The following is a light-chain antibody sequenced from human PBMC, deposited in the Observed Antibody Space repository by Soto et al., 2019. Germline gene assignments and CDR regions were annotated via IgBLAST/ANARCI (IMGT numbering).Light chain of an antibody. V-gene: IGLV2-14*01. Sequence: QSALTQPSSVSGSPGQSITISCTGTSSDVGGYNYVSWYQQHPGKATKLMIYEVRKRPSGVSNRFYGSKSGNTASLTISGLQAEDEADYYCRSYTSSSNVVFGGGTKLTVL. CDR3: RSYTSSSNVV. J-gene: IGLJ2*01. CDR1: SSDVGGYNY. CDR2: EVR.